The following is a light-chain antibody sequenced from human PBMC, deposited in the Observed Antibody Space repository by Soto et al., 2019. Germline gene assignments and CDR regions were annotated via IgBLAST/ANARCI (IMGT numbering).Light chain of an antibody. Sequence: QSALTQPPSASGTPGQWVTISCSGSSSNIGSNTVNWYQQLPRTAPQLLIYSNNQRPSGVPDRFSGSKSSTSASLAISGHESEDAADYYCAAWDDSLNGVVFGGGTKLTVL. CDR2: SNN. J-gene: IGLJ2*01. CDR1: SSNIGSNT. CDR3: AAWDDSLNGVV. V-gene: IGLV1-44*01.